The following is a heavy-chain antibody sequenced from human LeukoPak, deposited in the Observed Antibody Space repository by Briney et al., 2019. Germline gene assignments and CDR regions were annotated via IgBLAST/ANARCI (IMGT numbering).Heavy chain of an antibody. CDR1: GFTFTSYG. CDR3: ARGGAMVRGVTWFDP. D-gene: IGHD3-10*01. J-gene: IGHJ5*02. Sequence: GASVKVSCKASGFTFTSYGISWVRQAPGQGLEWMGWISAYNGNTNYAQKLQGRVTMTTDTSTSTAYMELRSLRSDDTAVYYCARGGAMVRGVTWFDPWGQGTLVTVSS. CDR2: ISAYNGNT. V-gene: IGHV1-18*01.